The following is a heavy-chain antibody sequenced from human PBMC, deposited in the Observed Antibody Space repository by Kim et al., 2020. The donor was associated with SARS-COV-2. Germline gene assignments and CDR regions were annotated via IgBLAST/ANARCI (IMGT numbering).Heavy chain of an antibody. D-gene: IGHD3-22*01. CDR3: ARGGGITMIVPSGP. J-gene: IGHJ5*02. V-gene: IGHV3-30*04. CDR1: GFTFSSYA. CDR2: ISYDGSNK. Sequence: GGSLRLSCAASGFTFSSYAMHWVRQAPGKGLEWVAVISYDGSNKYYADSVKGRFTISRDNSKNTLYLQMNSLRAEDTAVYYCARGGGITMIVPSGPWGQGTLVTVSS.